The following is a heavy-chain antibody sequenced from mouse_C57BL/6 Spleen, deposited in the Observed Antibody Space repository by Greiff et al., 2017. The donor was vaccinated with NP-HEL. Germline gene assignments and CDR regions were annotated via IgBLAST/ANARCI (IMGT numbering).Heavy chain of an antibody. CDR3: ARSSFITAFDY. CDR1: GYTFTSYW. V-gene: IGHV1-50*01. Sequence: QVQLQQPGAELVKPGASVKLSCKASGYTFTSYWMQWVKQRPGQGLEWIGEIDPSDSYTNYNQKFKGKATLTVDTSSSTAYMQLSSLTSEDSAVYYCARSSFITAFDYWGQGTTLTVSS. J-gene: IGHJ2*01. D-gene: IGHD1-2*01. CDR2: IDPSDSYT.